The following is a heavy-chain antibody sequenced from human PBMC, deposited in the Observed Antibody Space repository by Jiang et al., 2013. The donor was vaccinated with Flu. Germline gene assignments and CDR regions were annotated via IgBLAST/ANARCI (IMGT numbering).Heavy chain of an antibody. CDR3: ARARAGHHRAFDF. D-gene: IGHD6-19*01. J-gene: IGHJ4*02. Sequence: GPGLVKPSETLSLTCTVSGGSLSGYYWNWLRQSPEKGLEWVGYVYYGSTHYNPSLKSRVSMSLDMSQNHFSLKMNFVTAADTAVYYCARARAGHHRAFDFWGQGILVTVSS. CDR2: VYYGST. V-gene: IGHV4-59*01. CDR1: GGSLSGYY.